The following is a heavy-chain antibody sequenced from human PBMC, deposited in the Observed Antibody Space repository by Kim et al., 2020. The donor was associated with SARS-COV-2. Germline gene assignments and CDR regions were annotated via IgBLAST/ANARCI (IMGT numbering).Heavy chain of an antibody. CDR3: ARDTLKNPVPLCYYYYYGMDV. CDR2: IYYSGST. V-gene: IGHV4-31*03. Sequence: SETLSLTCTVSGGSISSGGYYWSWIRQHPGKGLEWIGYIYYSGSTYYNPSLKSRVTISVDTSKNQFSLKLSSVTAADTAVYYCARDTLKNPVPLCYYYYYGMDVWGQGTTVTVSS. D-gene: IGHD3-16*01. CDR1: GGSISSGGYY. J-gene: IGHJ6*02.